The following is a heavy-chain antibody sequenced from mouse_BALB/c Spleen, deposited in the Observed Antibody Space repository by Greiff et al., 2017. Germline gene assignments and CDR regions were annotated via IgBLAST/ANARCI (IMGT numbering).Heavy chain of an antibody. Sequence: VQLQQSGPELVKPGASVKISCKASGYSFTGYYMHWVKQSHVKSLEWIGRINPYNGATSYNQNFKDKASLTVDKSSSTAYMELHSLTSEDSAVYYCARWDYDYDGGFAYWGQGTLVTVSA. V-gene: IGHV1-31*01. D-gene: IGHD2-4*01. CDR1: GYSFTGYY. CDR3: ARWDYDYDGGFAY. CDR2: INPYNGAT. J-gene: IGHJ3*01.